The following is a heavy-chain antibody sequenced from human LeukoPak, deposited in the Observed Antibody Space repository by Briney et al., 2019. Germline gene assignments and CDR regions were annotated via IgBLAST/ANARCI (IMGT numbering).Heavy chain of an antibody. J-gene: IGHJ4*02. CDR1: GGSFGGYY. CDR3: ACETDSSCN. CDR2: INHSGST. Sequence: SETLSLTCALYGGSFGGYYWSWIRQPPGKGLEWIGEINHSGSTNYNPSLKSRVTISVDTSKNQFSLKLSSVTAADTAVYYCACETDSSCNWGQGTLVTVSS. D-gene: IGHD2-15*01. V-gene: IGHV4-34*01.